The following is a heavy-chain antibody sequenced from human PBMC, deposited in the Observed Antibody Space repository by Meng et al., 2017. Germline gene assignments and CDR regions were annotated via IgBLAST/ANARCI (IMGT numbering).Heavy chain of an antibody. V-gene: IGHV3-74*01. CDR3: ARSDWFDP. J-gene: IGHJ5*02. Sequence: RLVESAGGLVPSGVSPILSCTASGFTFRNYWMHWVHQAPGKGLVWVSRIKPDGTMTVYADSVKGRFTISRDNAKNTLYLQMNSLRSDDTAVYYCARSDWFDPWGQGTLVTVSS. CDR1: GFTFRNYW. CDR2: IKPDGTMT.